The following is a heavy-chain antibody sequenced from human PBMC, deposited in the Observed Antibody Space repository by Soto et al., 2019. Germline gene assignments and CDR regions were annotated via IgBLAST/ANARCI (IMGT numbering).Heavy chain of an antibody. CDR2: INPNSGGT. CDR3: ARDLPAGAPALDSGYDPERSDYYYYGMDV. V-gene: IGHV1-2*04. J-gene: IGHJ6*02. Sequence: GASVKVSCKASGYTFTGYYMHWVRQAPGQGLEWMGWINPNSGGTNYAQKFQGWVTMTRDTSISTAYMELSRLRSDDTAVYYCARDLPAGAPALDSGYDPERSDYYYYGMDVWGQGTTVTVSS. D-gene: IGHD5-12*01. CDR1: GYTFTGYY.